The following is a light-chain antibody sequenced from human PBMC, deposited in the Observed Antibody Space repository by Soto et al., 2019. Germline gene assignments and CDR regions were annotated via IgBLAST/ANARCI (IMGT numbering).Light chain of an antibody. CDR3: CSYASSGTYV. V-gene: IGLV2-23*01. CDR1: SSDVGSYNL. J-gene: IGLJ1*01. CDR2: EGS. Sequence: QSALTQPASVSGSPGQSITISFTGTSSDVGSYNLVSWYQQHPGKAPKLMIYEGSKRPSGISSRFSGSKSGNTASLTISGLQAEDEADFYCCSYASSGTYVFGTGTKVTVL.